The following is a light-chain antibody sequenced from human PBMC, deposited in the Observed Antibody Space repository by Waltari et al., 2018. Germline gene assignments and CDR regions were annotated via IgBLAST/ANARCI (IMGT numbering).Light chain of an antibody. V-gene: IGLV2-14*03. CDR1: SSDIGAYNY. CDR3: CSFTSTSSWV. Sequence: HSALTQPASVSGSPGQSITISCTGTSSDIGAYNYVSWYQQHPGKAPKLIIFDVNNRPSGVSSRFSGSKSGNMASLTISGLQAEDEADFYCCSFTSTSSWVFGGGTKLTVL. CDR2: DVN. J-gene: IGLJ3*02.